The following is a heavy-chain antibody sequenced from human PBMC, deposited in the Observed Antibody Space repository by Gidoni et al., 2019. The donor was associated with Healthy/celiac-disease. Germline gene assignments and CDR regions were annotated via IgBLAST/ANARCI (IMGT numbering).Heavy chain of an antibody. CDR1: GGSISSYY. V-gene: IGHV4-59*01. CDR3: ARDKFVLNDAFDI. J-gene: IGHJ3*02. Sequence: QVQLQESGPGLVKPSETLSLTCTVSGGSISSYYWSWIRQPPGKGLSWIGYIYYSGSTNYNPSLKSRVTISVDTSKNQFSLKLSSVTAADTAVYYCARDKFVLNDAFDIWGQGTMVTVSS. D-gene: IGHD2-8*01. CDR2: IYYSGST.